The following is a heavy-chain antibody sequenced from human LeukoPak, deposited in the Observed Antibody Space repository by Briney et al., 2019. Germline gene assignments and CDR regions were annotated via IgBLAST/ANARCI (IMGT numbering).Heavy chain of an antibody. CDR1: GYSISSGYY. D-gene: IGHD6-19*01. J-gene: IGHJ6*03. CDR2: IYHSGGT. V-gene: IGHV4-38-2*02. Sequence: SETLSLTCTVSGYSISSGYYWGWIRQPPGKGLEWIGSIYHSGGTYYNPSLKSRVTISVDTSKNQFSLKLSSVTAADTAVYYCARAKKRIAVAGIPTYYYYMDVWGKGTTVTISS. CDR3: ARAKKRIAVAGIPTYYYYMDV.